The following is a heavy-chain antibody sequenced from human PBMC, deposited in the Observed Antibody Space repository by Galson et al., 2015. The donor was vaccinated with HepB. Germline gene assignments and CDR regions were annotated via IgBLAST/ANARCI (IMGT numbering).Heavy chain of an antibody. CDR2: ISSSSSYT. CDR3: ARAPGIATHVRFDP. Sequence: SLRLSCAASGFTFSDYYMSWIRQAPGKGLEWVSYISSSSSYTNYADSVKGRFTISRDNAKNSLYLQMNSLRAEDTAVYYCARAPGIATHVRFDPWGQGTLVTVSS. J-gene: IGHJ5*02. V-gene: IGHV3-11*06. D-gene: IGHD6-13*01. CDR1: GFTFSDYY.